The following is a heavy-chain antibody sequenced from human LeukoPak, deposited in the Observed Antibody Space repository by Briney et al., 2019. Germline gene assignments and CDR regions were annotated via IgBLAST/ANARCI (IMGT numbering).Heavy chain of an antibody. V-gene: IGHV3-23*01. CDR1: GFTFSNYS. J-gene: IGHJ4*02. D-gene: IGHD5-24*01. CDR2: ISASVGAT. Sequence: GGALRHSCVASGFTFSNYSMSGGRHPPGSGVEWVTGISASVGATYYAASVQVRFTISRDNYKNTVYLQMNSLRAEDTAVYYCAKKRSGYNYASVDYWGQGTLVTVSS. CDR3: AKKRSGYNYASVDY.